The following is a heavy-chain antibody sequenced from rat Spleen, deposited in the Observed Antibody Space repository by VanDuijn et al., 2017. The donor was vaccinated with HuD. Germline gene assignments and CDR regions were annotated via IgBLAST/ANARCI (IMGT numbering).Heavy chain of an antibody. V-gene: IGHV4-2*01. Sequence: EVKLVESGGGLVQPGRSLKLSCVASGFNFNDYWMGWVRQAPGKGLEWIGEINKDSRTKKYTPSLKDKFTISRDNAHNTLYLQMNKLGSEDTAIYYCVREDRGVDHWGQGVMVTVSS. J-gene: IGHJ2*01. CDR3: VREDRGVDH. CDR1: GFNFNDYW. CDR2: INKDSRTK.